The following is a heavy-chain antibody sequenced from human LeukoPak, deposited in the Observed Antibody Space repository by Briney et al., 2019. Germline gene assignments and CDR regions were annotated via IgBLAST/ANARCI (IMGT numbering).Heavy chain of an antibody. CDR2: INPSGGST. J-gene: IGHJ5*02. CDR3: ARARGSIVVVVAAFSGWFDP. CDR1: GYTFTSYY. D-gene: IGHD2-15*01. Sequence: VASVKVSCKASGYTFTSYYMHWVRQAPGQGLEWMGIINPSGGSTSYAQKFQGRVTMTRDMSTSTVYMELSSLRSEDTAVYYCARARGSIVVVVAAFSGWFDPWGQGTLVTVSS. V-gene: IGHV1-46*01.